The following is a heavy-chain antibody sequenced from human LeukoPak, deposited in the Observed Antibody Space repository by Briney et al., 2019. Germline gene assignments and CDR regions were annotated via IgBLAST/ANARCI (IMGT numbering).Heavy chain of an antibody. V-gene: IGHV3-23*01. CDR3: AKDKTYSFDY. Sequence: GGSLRLSCAASGFTFSSYGMSWVRQAPGKGLEWVSAIIGSGGSTYYADSVKGRFTISRDNSKNTLYLQMNSLRAEDTAVYYCAKDKTYSFDYWGQGTLVTVSS. CDR2: IIGSGGST. J-gene: IGHJ4*02. CDR1: GFTFSSYG.